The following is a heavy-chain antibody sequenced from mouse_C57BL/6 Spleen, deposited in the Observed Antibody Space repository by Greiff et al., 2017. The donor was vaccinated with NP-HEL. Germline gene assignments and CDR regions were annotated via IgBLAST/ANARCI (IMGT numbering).Heavy chain of an antibody. J-gene: IGHJ2*01. V-gene: IGHV1-82*01. D-gene: IGHD3-2*02. CDR3: ARWEAYFDD. CDR1: GYAFSSSW. CDR2: IYPGDGDT. Sequence: SGPELVKPGASVKISCKASGYAFSSSWMNWVKQRPGKGLEWIGRIYPGDGDTNYNGKFKGKATLTADKSSSTAYMQLSSLTSEDSAVYFCARWEAYFDDWGQGTTLTVSS.